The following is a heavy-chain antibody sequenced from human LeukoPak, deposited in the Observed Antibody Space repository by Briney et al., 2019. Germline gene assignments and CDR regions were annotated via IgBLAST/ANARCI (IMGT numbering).Heavy chain of an antibody. V-gene: IGHV4-31*03. CDR2: IYYSGST. D-gene: IGHD3-22*01. J-gene: IGHJ6*03. CDR1: DGSISSGGYY. Sequence: SETLSLTCTVSDGSISSGGYYWSWIRQHPGKGLEWIGYIYYSGSTNYNPSLKSRVTISVDTSKNQFSLELSSVTAADTAVYYCARGRQDVTMIVVVMTAVSYYLDVWGKGTTVTVS. CDR3: ARGRQDVTMIVVVMTAVSYYLDV.